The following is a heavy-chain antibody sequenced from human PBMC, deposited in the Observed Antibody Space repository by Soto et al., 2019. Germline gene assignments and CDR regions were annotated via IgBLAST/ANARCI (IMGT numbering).Heavy chain of an antibody. CDR1: GGTFNNYA. J-gene: IGHJ3*01. V-gene: IGHV1-69*01. D-gene: IGHD3-22*01. CDR3: SRPRSHYYDLSGERAFAL. CDR2: IIPLFDTT. Sequence: QVQLVQSGAEVKKPGSSVKVSCKASGGTFNNYAISWVRQAPGQGLEWMGGIIPLFDTTNYAQKFQGRGRITADESTSTAYLELSRLGFEDTAFYYCSRPRSHYYDLSGERAFALWGQGPMVTVSS.